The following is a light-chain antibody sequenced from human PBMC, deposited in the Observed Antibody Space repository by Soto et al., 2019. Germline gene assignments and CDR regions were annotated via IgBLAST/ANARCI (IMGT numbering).Light chain of an antibody. Sequence: QSVLTQPPSASGSPGQSVTISCTGTSSDVGGYNCVSWYQQHPGKAPKLMIYEVSKRPSGVPDRFSGSKSGNTASLTVSGLQAEDGADYYCSSYAGSNIPVVFGGGTKLTVL. CDR3: SSYAGSNIPVV. CDR1: SSDVGGYNC. J-gene: IGLJ2*01. CDR2: EVS. V-gene: IGLV2-8*01.